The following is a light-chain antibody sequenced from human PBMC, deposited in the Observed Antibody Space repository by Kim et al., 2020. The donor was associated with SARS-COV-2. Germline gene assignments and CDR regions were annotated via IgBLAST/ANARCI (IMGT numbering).Light chain of an antibody. CDR1: RHRSYY. Sequence: ALGQTVRIKSKGDRHRSYYARWYQKKQGQATVLVIYGKNNRPSGIPDRFSGSSSGNTDSLTITGAQAEDEADDYSNSRDSSGNHWVFGGGTKLTV. CDR2: GKN. J-gene: IGLJ3*02. V-gene: IGLV3-19*01. CDR3: NSRDSSGNHWV.